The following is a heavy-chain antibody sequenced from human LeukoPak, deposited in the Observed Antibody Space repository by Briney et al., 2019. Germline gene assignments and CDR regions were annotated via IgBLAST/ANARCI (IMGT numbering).Heavy chain of an antibody. CDR1: GYTFTSYA. CDR3: ARSGYCSSTSCRNHYYFDY. J-gene: IGHJ4*02. Sequence: GASVKLSCKASGYTFTSYAMHWVRQAPGQRLEGMGWINAGNGNTKYSQKFQGRVTITRDTSASTAYMELSSLRSEDTAVYYCARSGYCSSTSCRNHYYFDYWGQGPLVTVSS. CDR2: INAGNGNT. D-gene: IGHD2-2*01. V-gene: IGHV1-3*01.